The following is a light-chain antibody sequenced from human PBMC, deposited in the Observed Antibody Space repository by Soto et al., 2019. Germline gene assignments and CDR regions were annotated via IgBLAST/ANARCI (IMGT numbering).Light chain of an antibody. J-gene: IGLJ2*01. V-gene: IGLV1-51*02. CDR1: SSNIGNSY. CDR3: GTWDSSLSTGVI. Sequence: QSVLTQPPSVSAAPGQTVTISCSGSSSNIGNSYVSWYQQLPGTAPKLLIYENNKRPSGIPDRFSGSKSGTSGTLGITGLQTGDEADYYCGTWDSSLSTGVIFGGGTKLTVL. CDR2: ENN.